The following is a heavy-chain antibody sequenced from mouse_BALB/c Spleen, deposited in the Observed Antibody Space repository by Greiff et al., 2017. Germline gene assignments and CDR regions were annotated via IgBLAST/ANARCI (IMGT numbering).Heavy chain of an antibody. CDR3: ARGPYYYGSRWYFDV. D-gene: IGHD1-1*01. CDR2: ISDGGSYT. Sequence: EVKVVESGGGLVKPGGSLKLSCAASGFTFSDYYMYWVRQTPEKRLEWVATISDGGSYTYYPDSVKGRFTISRDNAKNNLYLQMSSLKSEDTAMYYCARGPYYYGSRWYFDVWGAGTTVTVSS. V-gene: IGHV5-4*02. J-gene: IGHJ1*01. CDR1: GFTFSDYY.